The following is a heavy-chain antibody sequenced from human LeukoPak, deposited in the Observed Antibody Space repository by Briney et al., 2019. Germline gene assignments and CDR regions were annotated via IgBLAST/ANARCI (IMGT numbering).Heavy chain of an antibody. D-gene: IGHD3-22*01. CDR1: GGSISSDDYY. J-gene: IGHJ3*02. CDR3: ARDGDYYDSSGSTHAFDI. CDR2: IYYSGST. V-gene: IGHV4-30-4*01. Sequence: PSETLSLTCTVSGGSISSDDYYWSWIRQPPGKGLEWIGYIYYSGSTYYNPSLKSRVTISLDTSKNQFSLKLSSVTAADTAVYYCARDGDYYDSSGSTHAFDIWGQGTMVTVSS.